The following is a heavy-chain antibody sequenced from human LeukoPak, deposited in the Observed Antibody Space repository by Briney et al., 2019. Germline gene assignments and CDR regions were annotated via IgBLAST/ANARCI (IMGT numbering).Heavy chain of an antibody. CDR2: IYHSGST. V-gene: IGHV4-30-2*01. CDR1: GGSISSGGYY. J-gene: IGHJ3*02. CDR3: ARGISLGYCSSTSCPDAFDI. D-gene: IGHD2-2*01. Sequence: SQTLSLTCTVSGGSISSGGYYWSWIRQPPGKGLEWIGYIYHSGSTYYNPSLKSRVTISVDRSKNQFSLKLSSVTAADTAVYYCARGISLGYCSSTSCPDAFDIWGQGTMVTVSS.